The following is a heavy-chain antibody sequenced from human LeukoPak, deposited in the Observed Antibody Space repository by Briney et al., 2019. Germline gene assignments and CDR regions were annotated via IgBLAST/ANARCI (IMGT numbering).Heavy chain of an antibody. D-gene: IGHD6-13*01. CDR2: INHNGST. V-gene: IGHV4-34*01. CDR1: GGSFSGDY. Sequence: SQTLSLTCAFYGGSFSGDYWSWIRQPPGKGLEWIGEINHNGSTNYNPPLQSRVATSVDTSNNQSSLKLSSVTAADTAVYYSASTHLYSSSPLGYWGQGTLVTVSS. J-gene: IGHJ4*02. CDR3: ASTHLYSSSPLGY.